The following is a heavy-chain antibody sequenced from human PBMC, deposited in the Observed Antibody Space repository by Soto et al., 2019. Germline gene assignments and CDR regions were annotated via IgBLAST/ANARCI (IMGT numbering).Heavy chain of an antibody. CDR3: ARARCSSGWHEDYYYYYDKDV. D-gene: IGHD6-19*01. CDR1: GFTFSSYA. J-gene: IGHJ6*02. V-gene: IGHV3-23*01. Sequence: GGCLRLSCAASGFTFSSYAMSWVRQAPGKGLEWVSAISGSGGSTYDADAVEGRFTISRDNSKNTLYLQMNSLRAEDTAVYYCARARCSSGWHEDYYYYYDKDVWGQGTTVTVSS. CDR2: ISGSGGST.